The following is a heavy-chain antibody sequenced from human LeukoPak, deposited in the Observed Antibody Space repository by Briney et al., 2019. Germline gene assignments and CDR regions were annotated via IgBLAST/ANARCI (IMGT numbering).Heavy chain of an antibody. CDR3: VRGAPIRVAVAATFDP. CDR1: GFTFTTYS. D-gene: IGHD6-19*01. V-gene: IGHV1-3*01. CDR2: INAANGNT. J-gene: IGHJ5*02. Sequence: GASVKVSCKTSGFTFTTYSMHWVRQAPGERLEWMGWINAANGNTQYSQKLQGRVTITRDTSASTAYMELSSLRSEDTAVYYCVRGAPIRVAVAATFDPWGQGTLVTVPS.